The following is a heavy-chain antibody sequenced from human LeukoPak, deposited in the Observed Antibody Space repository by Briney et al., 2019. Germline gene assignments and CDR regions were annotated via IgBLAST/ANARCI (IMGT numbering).Heavy chain of an antibody. D-gene: IGHD1-26*01. J-gene: IGHJ6*04. Sequence: GESLKISCKGSGYSFTSYWSGWVRQMPGKGVEWMGIIYPGDSDTRYSPSFQGQVTISDDKSLSTAYLQWSRLKASDSAMYYCARWEATEPGMDVWGKGTTVTVSS. V-gene: IGHV5-51*01. CDR2: IYPGDSDT. CDR1: GYSFTSYW. CDR3: ARWEATEPGMDV.